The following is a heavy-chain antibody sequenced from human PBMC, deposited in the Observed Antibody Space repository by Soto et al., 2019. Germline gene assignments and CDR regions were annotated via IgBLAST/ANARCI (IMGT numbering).Heavy chain of an antibody. V-gene: IGHV1-69*01. Sequence: QVQLVQSGAEVKKPGSSVKVSCKASVGTFSSYAISWVRQAPGQGRAWMGGIIPIFGTANYAQKFQGRVTITADESTSTAYMELSCLRSEDTAVYYCARTSTYYYDSSGFSWGQGTLVTVSS. CDR3: ARTSTYYYDSSGFS. CDR2: IIPIFGTA. J-gene: IGHJ4*02. CDR1: VGTFSSYA. D-gene: IGHD3-22*01.